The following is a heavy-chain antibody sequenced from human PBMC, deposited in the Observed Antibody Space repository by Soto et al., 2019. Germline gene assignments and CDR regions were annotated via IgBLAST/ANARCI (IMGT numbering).Heavy chain of an antibody. Sequence: GGSLRVSCAASGFTFGSYAMSWVRQAPGKGLEWVSAISGSCGSTYYAVSLKGRFTISRDNTKKTLSVQMNNRGSAETGVYYCSTEGCCSTCCYNWFDPWGQETLVTVS. D-gene: IGHD2-2*01. CDR1: GFTFGSYA. J-gene: IGHJ5*02. CDR2: ISGSCGST. V-gene: IGHV3-23*01. CDR3: STEGCCSTCCYNWFDP.